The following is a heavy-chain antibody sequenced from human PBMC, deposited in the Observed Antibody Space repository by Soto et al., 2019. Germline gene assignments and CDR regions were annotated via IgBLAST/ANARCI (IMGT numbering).Heavy chain of an antibody. D-gene: IGHD2-8*02. CDR1: GGSISSSSYY. V-gene: IGHV4-39*01. CDR3: ARLGTANRRVGY. CDR2: IYYSGST. J-gene: IGHJ4*02. Sequence: QLQLQESGPGLVKPSETLSLTCTVSGGSISSSSYYWGWIRQPPGKGLEWIGRIYYSGSTYYNPSLKSRVTISVDTSKNQFSLKLSSVTAADTAVYYCARLGTANRRVGYWGQGTLVTVSS.